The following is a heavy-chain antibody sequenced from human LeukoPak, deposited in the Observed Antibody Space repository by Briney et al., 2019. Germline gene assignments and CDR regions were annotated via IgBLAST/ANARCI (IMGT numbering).Heavy chain of an antibody. Sequence: GGSLRLSCAASGFTFSSYWMGWVRQAPGKGLEWVSAISGSGGSTYYADSVKGRFTISRDNSKNTLYLQMNSLRAEDTAVYYCAKCYCSSTSCYGYFQHWGQGTLVTVSS. CDR2: ISGSGGST. V-gene: IGHV3-23*01. J-gene: IGHJ1*01. D-gene: IGHD2-2*01. CDR3: AKCYCSSTSCYGYFQH. CDR1: GFTFSSYW.